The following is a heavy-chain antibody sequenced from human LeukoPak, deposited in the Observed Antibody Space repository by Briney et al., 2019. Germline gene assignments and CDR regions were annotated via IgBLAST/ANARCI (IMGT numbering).Heavy chain of an antibody. CDR2: IYYSGST. Sequence: SEALSLTCTVSGVSISGYYWSWIRQPPGKGLEWIGCIYYSGSTNYNPSLKNRVTISLDTSKNQFSLKLNSVTAADTAVYYCARRRYSNSWYLDFWGQGTLVTVPS. CDR3: ARRRYSNSWYLDF. J-gene: IGHJ4*02. D-gene: IGHD6-13*01. CDR1: GVSISGYY. V-gene: IGHV4-59*01.